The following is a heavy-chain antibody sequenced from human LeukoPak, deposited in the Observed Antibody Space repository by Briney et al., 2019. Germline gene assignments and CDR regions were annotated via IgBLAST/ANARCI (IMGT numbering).Heavy chain of an antibody. CDR1: GFTFSDYY. Sequence: GALRLSCAASGFTFSDYYMNWIRQPPGKGLEWIGEINHSGSTNYNPSLKSRVTISVDTSKNQFSLKLSSVTAADTAVYYCARGQQTGGDFDYWGQGTLVTVSS. CDR3: ARGQQTGGDFDY. V-gene: IGHV4-34*01. J-gene: IGHJ4*02. CDR2: INHSGST. D-gene: IGHD1-26*01.